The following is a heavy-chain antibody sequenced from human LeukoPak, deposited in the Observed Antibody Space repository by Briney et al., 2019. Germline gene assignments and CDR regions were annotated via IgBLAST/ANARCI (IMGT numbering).Heavy chain of an antibody. CDR1: GFTFSSYA. CDR2: ISYDGSNK. CDR3: ARGGYSYGKASGAFDI. V-gene: IGHV3-30-3*01. D-gene: IGHD5-18*01. J-gene: IGHJ3*02. Sequence: GGSLRLSCAASGFTFSSYAMHWVRQAPGKGLEWVPVISYDGSNKYYADSVKGRFTISRDNSKNTLYLQMNSLRAEDTAVYYCARGGYSYGKASGAFDIWGQGTMVTVSS.